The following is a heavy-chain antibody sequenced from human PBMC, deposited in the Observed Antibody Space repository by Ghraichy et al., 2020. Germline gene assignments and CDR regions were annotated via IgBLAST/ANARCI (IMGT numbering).Heavy chain of an antibody. Sequence: GGSLRLSCKASGFTFGDYAMSWFRQAPGKGLEWVGFIRTNAFGATTENAASVKGRFIISRDDSKSIAYLQMNSLKTEDTAVYYCSREGVAVSDSAGYGLDVWGQGTTVTVSS. V-gene: IGHV3-49*03. CDR2: IRTNAFGATT. CDR1: GFTFGDYA. D-gene: IGHD6-19*01. CDR3: SREGVAVSDSAGYGLDV. J-gene: IGHJ6*02.